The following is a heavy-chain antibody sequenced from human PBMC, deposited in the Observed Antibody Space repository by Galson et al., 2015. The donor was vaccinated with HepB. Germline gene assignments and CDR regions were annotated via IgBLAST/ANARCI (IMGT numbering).Heavy chain of an antibody. CDR1: GFTFGRYW. CDR2: VKGDGSTT. V-gene: IGHV3-74*01. Sequence: SLRLSCAPSGFTFGRYWMHWVRQAPGTGLEWVSRVKGDGSTTVYADSVKGRFTISRDNSKNTLYLQTNSLRAGDTAIYFCARGGYYGSGSFLDHWGLGTLVTVSA. D-gene: IGHD3-10*01. J-gene: IGHJ1*01. CDR3: ARGGYYGSGSFLDH.